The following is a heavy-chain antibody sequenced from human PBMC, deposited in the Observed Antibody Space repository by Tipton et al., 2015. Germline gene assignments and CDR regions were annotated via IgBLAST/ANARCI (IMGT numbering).Heavy chain of an antibody. CDR3: ARHVSFYQSSDYESVRGRIRAPNWFDP. V-gene: IGHV4-39*01. D-gene: IGHD3-16*01. J-gene: IGHJ5*02. Sequence: TLSLTCTVSGVSISSSSYYWGWIRQPPGKGLEWIGNIYYSGSTYYNPSLKSRVTISVDTSKNQFSLKLSSVTAADTAVYYCARHVSFYQSSDYESVRGRIRAPNWFDPWGQGTLVTVSS. CDR2: IYYSGST. CDR1: GVSISSSSYY.